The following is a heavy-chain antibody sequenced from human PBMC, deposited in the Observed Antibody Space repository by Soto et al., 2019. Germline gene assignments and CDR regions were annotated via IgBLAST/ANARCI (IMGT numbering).Heavy chain of an antibody. V-gene: IGHV4-31*03. CDR2: IYYSWST. J-gene: IGHJ2*01. D-gene: IGHD2-15*01. CDR3: ARGVVVVVAATPNWYFDL. Sequence: QVQLQESGPGLVKPSQTLSLTCTVSGGSISSGGYYWSWIRQHPGKGLDCMEYIYYSWSTYYDPSLKSRVTISVDTSKNQFSLKLSSVTAADTAVYYCARGVVVVVAATPNWYFDLWGRGTLVTVSS. CDR1: GGSISSGGYY.